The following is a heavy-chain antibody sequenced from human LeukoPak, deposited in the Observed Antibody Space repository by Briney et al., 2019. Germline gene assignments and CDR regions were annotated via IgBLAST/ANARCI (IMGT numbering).Heavy chain of an antibody. J-gene: IGHJ5*02. D-gene: IGHD6-13*01. V-gene: IGHV3-74*01. CDR3: VRGYSNIWHNWFDP. CDR1: GFTFSNSW. Sequence: GGSLRLSCAASGFTFSNSWMHWARQAPGKGPVWVSLINTDGSDTTYADSVKGRFTISRDNAKNTLHLEMNSLRAEDTAVYYCVRGYSNIWHNWFDPWGQGTLVTVSS. CDR2: INTDGSDT.